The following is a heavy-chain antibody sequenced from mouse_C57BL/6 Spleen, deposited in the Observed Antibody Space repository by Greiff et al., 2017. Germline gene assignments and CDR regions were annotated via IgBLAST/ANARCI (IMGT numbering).Heavy chain of an antibody. CDR3: ARHEGTLLNWDVWYFDV. D-gene: IGHD4-1*01. J-gene: IGHJ1*03. Sequence: VQGVESGAELVKPGASVKLSCKASGYTFTEYTIHWVKQRSGQGLEWIGWFYPGSGSIKYNEKFKDKATLTADKSSSTVYMEVSRLTSEDSAVYFCARHEGTLLNWDVWYFDVWGTGTTVTVSS. V-gene: IGHV1-62-2*01. CDR1: GYTFTEYT. CDR2: FYPGSGSI.